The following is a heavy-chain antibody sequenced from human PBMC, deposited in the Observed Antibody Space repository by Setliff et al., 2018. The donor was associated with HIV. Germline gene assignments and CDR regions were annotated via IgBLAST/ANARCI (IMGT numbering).Heavy chain of an antibody. CDR1: GYSFTDYY. D-gene: IGHD6-19*01. V-gene: IGHV1-46*01. CDR2: INPKSDGT. CDR3: ALDLPGPAITSGWMKNWFDP. J-gene: IGHJ5*02. Sequence: WASVKVSCKASGYSFTDYYIHWVRQAPGQGLEWMGWINPKSDGTSYAQKFQGRVTMTRDTSTNTVYMELSGLRSEDTALYYCALDLPGPAITSGWMKNWFDPWGQGTLVTVSS.